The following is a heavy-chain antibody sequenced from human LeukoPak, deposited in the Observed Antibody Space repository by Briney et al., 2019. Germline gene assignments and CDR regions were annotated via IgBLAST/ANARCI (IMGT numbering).Heavy chain of an antibody. D-gene: IGHD1-1*01. CDR3: AREPGTATGY. J-gene: IGHJ4*02. Sequence: GASVKVSCKASGYTFTGYYLHWVRQAPGQGVEWMGWIYPNNGGTKSTQKFQGRVSMTRDTSITTAYMKINRLTSDDTAVYYCAREPGTATGYWGQGTLVTVSS. CDR2: IYPNNGGT. CDR1: GYTFTGYY. V-gene: IGHV1-2*02.